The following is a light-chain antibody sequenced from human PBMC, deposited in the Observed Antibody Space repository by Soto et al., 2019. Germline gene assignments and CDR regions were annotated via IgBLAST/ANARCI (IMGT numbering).Light chain of an antibody. CDR2: DAS. V-gene: IGKV3-11*01. J-gene: IGKJ2*01. Sequence: VLTQSPATLSLSPGERAILSCRASQSVSSYFAWYQQKPGQAPRLLIYDASYRATDIPTRFSGSGSGTDFTLTISSLKPEDFAVYYFHQRNNWPYTFGQGTKLEI. CDR1: QSVSSY. CDR3: HQRNNWPYT.